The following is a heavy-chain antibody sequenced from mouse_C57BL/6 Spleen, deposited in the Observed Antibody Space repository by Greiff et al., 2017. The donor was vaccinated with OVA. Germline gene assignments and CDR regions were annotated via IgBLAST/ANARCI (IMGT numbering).Heavy chain of an antibody. J-gene: IGHJ1*03. Sequence: VQLQQSGPGLVAPSQSLSITCTVSGFSLTSYGVHWVRQPPGKGLEWLVVIWSDGSTTYNSALKSRLSISKDNSKSQVFLKMNSLQTDDTAMYYCARHYYGSNWYFDVWGTGTTVTVSS. CDR3: ARHYYGSNWYFDV. CDR1: GFSLTSYG. D-gene: IGHD1-1*01. V-gene: IGHV2-6-1*01. CDR2: IWSDGST.